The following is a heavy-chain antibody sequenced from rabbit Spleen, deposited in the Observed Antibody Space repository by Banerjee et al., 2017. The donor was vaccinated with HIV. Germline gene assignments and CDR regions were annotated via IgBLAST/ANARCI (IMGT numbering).Heavy chain of an antibody. CDR2: IYGEVIGST. CDR3: VREAGYAGYPYANL. J-gene: IGHJ4*01. V-gene: IGHV1S45*01. Sequence: QQQLEESGGGLVKPGGTLTLTCTASGFSFSTDYYMCWVRQAPGKGLECIACIYGEVIGSTYYATWAKGRFTISSHNAQNTLYLQLNSLTAADTATYFCVREAGYAGYPYANLWGPGTLVTVS. D-gene: IGHD6-1*01. CDR1: GFSFSTDYY.